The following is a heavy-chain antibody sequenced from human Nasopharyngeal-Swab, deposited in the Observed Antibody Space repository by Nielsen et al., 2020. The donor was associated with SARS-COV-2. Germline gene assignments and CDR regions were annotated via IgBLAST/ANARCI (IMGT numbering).Heavy chain of an antibody. D-gene: IGHD6-6*01. Sequence: GGSLRLSCAASGFTFDEYAMHWVRQAPGKGLEWVSGISWNGGNIGYGDSVKGRFTISRDNTKNSLYLQMNSLRPEDTALYYCAKDAYSSSSRLLHWGQGTLVTVSS. CDR1: GFTFDEYA. CDR3: AKDAYSSSSRLLH. CDR2: ISWNGGNI. V-gene: IGHV3-9*01. J-gene: IGHJ4*02.